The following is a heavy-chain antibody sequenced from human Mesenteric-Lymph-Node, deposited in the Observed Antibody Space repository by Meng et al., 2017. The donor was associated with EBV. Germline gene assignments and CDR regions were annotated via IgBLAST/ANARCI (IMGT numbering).Heavy chain of an antibody. D-gene: IGHD6-19*01. CDR3: ARVNGVAVTDY. Sequence: QVRLVRTGAEVKKPGASVKVSCKASGYSFSSYGMSWVRQAPGQGLEWMGRISGYNGNSNLAQRFQDRFTMTIDTSTSTAYLEIRSLRSDDTAVYYCARVNGVAVTDYWGQGTLVTVSS. CDR1: GYSFSSYG. CDR2: ISGYNGNS. J-gene: IGHJ4*02. V-gene: IGHV1-18*01.